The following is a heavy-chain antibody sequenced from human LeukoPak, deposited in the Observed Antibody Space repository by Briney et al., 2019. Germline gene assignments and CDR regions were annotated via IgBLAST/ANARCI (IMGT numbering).Heavy chain of an antibody. CDR1: GGSIRSYY. D-gene: IGHD1-7*01. CDR3: ARDRDWNYWFDA. V-gene: IGHV4-4*07. CDR2: IYTTGIT. Sequence: SETLSLTCTVSGGSIRSYYWNWIRQPAGKGLEWIGRIYTTGITNYNPSLKGRVTMSVDTSKNDFSLKLSSVTAADTAVYYCARDRDWNYWFDAWGQGTLVTVST. J-gene: IGHJ5*02.